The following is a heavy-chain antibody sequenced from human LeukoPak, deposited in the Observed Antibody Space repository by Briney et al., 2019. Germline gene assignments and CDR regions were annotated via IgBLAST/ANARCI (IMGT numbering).Heavy chain of an antibody. CDR1: GFSFSDYA. V-gene: IGHV3-48*01. Sequence: GGSLRLSCAASGFSFSDYAMNWVRQAPGKGLEWVSYISSSSTTIYYADSAKGRFTVSRDNAKNSLYLQMNSLRADDTAVYYCARQNSGGYVDYWGQGTLVTVSS. CDR2: ISSSSTTI. D-gene: IGHD1-26*01. J-gene: IGHJ4*02. CDR3: ARQNSGGYVDY.